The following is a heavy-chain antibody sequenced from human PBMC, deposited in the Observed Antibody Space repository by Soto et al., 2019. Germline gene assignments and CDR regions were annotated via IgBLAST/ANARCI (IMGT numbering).Heavy chain of an antibody. CDR1: GYTFTSDW. V-gene: IGHV5-10-1*01. Sequence: EVQLVQSGVEVKKPGESLRISCKGSGYTFTSDWISWVRQMPGKGLEWMGRIDPLDSYTNYSPSFQGHVTISADKSINTAYLQWIRLKASDTAMYYCARHYRYCSSISCYQVNWFDPWGQGSLVIVSS. CDR3: ARHYRYCSSISCYQVNWFDP. D-gene: IGHD2-2*01. J-gene: IGHJ5*02. CDR2: IDPLDSYT.